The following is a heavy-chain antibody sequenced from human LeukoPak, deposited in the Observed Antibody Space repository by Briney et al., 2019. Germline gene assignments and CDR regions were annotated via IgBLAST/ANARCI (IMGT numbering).Heavy chain of an antibody. CDR2: ISYDGSNK. CDR3: AKDALNSSSWPKRGDY. D-gene: IGHD6-13*01. CDR1: GFTFSSYG. Sequence: GGSLRLSCAASGFTFSSYGMHWVRQAPGKGLEWVAVISYDGSNKYYADSVKGRFTISRDNSKNTLYLQMNSLRAEDTAVYYCAKDALNSSSWPKRGDYWGQGTLVTV. V-gene: IGHV3-30*18. J-gene: IGHJ4*02.